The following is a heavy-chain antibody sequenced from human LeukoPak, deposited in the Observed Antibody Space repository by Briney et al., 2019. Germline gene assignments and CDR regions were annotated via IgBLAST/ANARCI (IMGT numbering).Heavy chain of an antibody. CDR1: GFTFSSYA. V-gene: IGHV3-23*01. Sequence: QPGGSLRLSCAASGFTFSSYAMSWVRQAPGKGLEWVSAISGSGGSTYYADSVKGRFTISRDNSKNTLYLQMNSLRAEDTAVYYCARSKFSGYDFDYWGQGTLVTVSS. D-gene: IGHD5-12*01. J-gene: IGHJ4*02. CDR2: ISGSGGST. CDR3: ARSKFSGYDFDY.